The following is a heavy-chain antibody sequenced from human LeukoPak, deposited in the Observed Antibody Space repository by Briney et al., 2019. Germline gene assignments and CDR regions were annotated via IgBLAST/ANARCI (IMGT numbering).Heavy chain of an antibody. V-gene: IGHV3-30*02. Sequence: QTGGSLRLSCAASGFTFSDYGIHWVRQAPGKGLDWVAFIRYDGSNKYYTDSVKGRFTISRDNSKNTLFLQMNSLRAEDTAVYYCARWTVVDYWGQGTLVTVSS. D-gene: IGHD4-23*01. J-gene: IGHJ4*02. CDR1: GFTFSDYG. CDR2: IRYDGSNK. CDR3: ARWTVVDY.